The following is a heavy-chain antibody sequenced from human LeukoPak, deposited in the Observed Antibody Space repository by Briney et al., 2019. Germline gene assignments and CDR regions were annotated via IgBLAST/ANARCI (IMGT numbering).Heavy chain of an antibody. CDR1: GYTFTGYY. CDR3: ARGRVPTNYYYYYMDV. J-gene: IGHJ6*03. Sequence: PEASVKVSCKASGYTFTGYYMHWVRQAPGQGLEWMGWINPNSGGTNYAQKFQGRVTMTRDTSISTAYMELSRLRSDDTAVYYCARGRVPTNYYYYYMDVWGKGTTVTISS. CDR2: INPNSGGT. V-gene: IGHV1-2*02. D-gene: IGHD1/OR15-1a*01.